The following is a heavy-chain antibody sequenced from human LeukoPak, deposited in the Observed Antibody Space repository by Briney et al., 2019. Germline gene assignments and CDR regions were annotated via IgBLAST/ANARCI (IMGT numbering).Heavy chain of an antibody. CDR1: GGSISSSNHY. CDR2: VFYSGRT. V-gene: IGHV4-61*05. Sequence: SETLSLTCTVSGGSISSSNHYWGWIRQPPGKGLEWIGYVFYSGRTLYNPSLKSRVTISVDTSKTQFSLKLTSVTAADTAVYYCARHIAVSYDAFDLWGRGTMVTVSS. CDR3: ARHIAVSYDAFDL. J-gene: IGHJ3*01. D-gene: IGHD6-19*01.